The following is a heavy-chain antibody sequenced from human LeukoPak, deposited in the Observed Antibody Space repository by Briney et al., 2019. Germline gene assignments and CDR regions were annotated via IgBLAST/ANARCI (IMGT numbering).Heavy chain of an antibody. CDR1: GFTFSSYG. J-gene: IGHJ4*02. D-gene: IGHD1-26*01. V-gene: IGHV3-30*02. Sequence: GGSLRLSCAASGFTFSSYGMHWVRQAPGKGLEWVAFIRYDGSNNYYADSVKGRFTISRDNSKNTLYLQMNSLRAEDTAVYYCAKDLVGATYEDFDYWGQGTLVTVSS. CDR2: IRYDGSNN. CDR3: AKDLVGATYEDFDY.